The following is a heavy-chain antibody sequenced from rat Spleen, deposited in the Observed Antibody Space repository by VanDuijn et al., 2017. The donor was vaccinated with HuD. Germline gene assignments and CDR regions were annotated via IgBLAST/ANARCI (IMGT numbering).Heavy chain of an antibody. V-gene: IGHV5-7*01. CDR3: ARRDGYPFFDY. CDR1: GFTFSDYN. D-gene: IGHD1-7*01. Sequence: EVRLVESGGGLVQPGRSLKLSCAASGFTFSDYNMAWVRQAPKKGLEWVATISYDGSSTYYRDSVKGRFTISRDNAKTTLYLQMDSLRSEDTATYYCARRDGYPFFDYWGQGVMVTVSS. CDR2: ISYDGSST. J-gene: IGHJ2*01.